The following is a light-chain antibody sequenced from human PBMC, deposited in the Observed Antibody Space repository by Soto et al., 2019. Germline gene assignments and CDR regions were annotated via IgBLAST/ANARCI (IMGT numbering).Light chain of an antibody. V-gene: IGKV1-5*03. CDR1: ETIDTR. CDR2: MAS. Sequence: DIQMTQSPSTLSASVGDRVTITCRASETIDTRLAWYQQRPGKAPNLLIYMASSLASGVPSRFSGSGTGTEYTITNSNLKPDDFATYYYQQCSSYPGTFGKGIKGEI. CDR3: QQCSSYPGT. J-gene: IGKJ1*01.